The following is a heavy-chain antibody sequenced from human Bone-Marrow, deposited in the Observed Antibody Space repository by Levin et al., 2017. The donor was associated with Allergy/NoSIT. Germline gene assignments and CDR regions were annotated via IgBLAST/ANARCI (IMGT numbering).Heavy chain of an antibody. CDR3: TKHRMTTATVNFFDS. Sequence: GESLKISCAASGFSFRSYAMTWVRQAPGKGLEWVSGISGSGGSTDYADSVKGRFTISRDNSQNTLYLQMNNVRAEDTAVYYCTKHRMTTATVNFFDSWGQGTLVIVSS. D-gene: IGHD4-17*01. CDR1: GFSFRSYA. J-gene: IGHJ5*01. CDR2: ISGSGGST. V-gene: IGHV3-23*01.